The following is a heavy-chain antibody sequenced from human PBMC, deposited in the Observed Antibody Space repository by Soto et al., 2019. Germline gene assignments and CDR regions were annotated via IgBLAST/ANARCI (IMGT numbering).Heavy chain of an antibody. J-gene: IGHJ4*02. D-gene: IGHD2-21*02. CDR3: ATLVTSPHHFDC. V-gene: IGHV3-30-3*01. Sequence: XXSLRHAYAASGLTFRKSPMNWVHYSPGRGLEWVTMVSSDGSDTYYADSVKGRFSISRDNSKSTLYLQMNSLRPEDTAVYYCATLVTSPHHFDCWGQGTLVTVSS. CDR2: VSSDGSDT. CDR1: GLTFRKSP.